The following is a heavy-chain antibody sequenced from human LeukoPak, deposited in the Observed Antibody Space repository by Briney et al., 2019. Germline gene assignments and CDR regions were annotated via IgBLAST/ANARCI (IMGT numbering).Heavy chain of an antibody. Sequence: ASVKVSCKASGYTFTSYDINWVRQATGQGLEWMGWINPNGGGTDSAQKFQGRVTMTRDTSISTAYMELSRLRSDDTAVYYCTRALRLGELSSNYYWGQGTLVTVSS. J-gene: IGHJ4*02. CDR2: INPNGGGT. V-gene: IGHV1-2*02. CDR1: GYTFTSYD. CDR3: TRALRLGELSSNYY. D-gene: IGHD3-16*02.